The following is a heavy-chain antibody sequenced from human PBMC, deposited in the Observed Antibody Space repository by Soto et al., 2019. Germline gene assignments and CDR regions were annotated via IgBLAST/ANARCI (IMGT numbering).Heavy chain of an antibody. CDR1: GASISTGSYY. J-gene: IGHJ4*02. D-gene: IGHD2-8*01. CDR3: ARHLHCTNGVCPYYFDF. V-gene: IGHV4-39*01. CDR2: VSYSGST. Sequence: SETLSLTCTVSGASISTGSYYWGWIRQPPGKGLEWIGSVSYSGSTYYSPSLRSRVIVSVDASKTQFSLRLSSVTAADTAIYYCARHLHCTNGVCPYYFDFWGQGILVTVSS.